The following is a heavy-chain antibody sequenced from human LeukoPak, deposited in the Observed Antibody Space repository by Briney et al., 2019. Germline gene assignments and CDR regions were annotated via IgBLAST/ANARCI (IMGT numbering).Heavy chain of an antibody. CDR3: AKDRDQRTQFYYYYYGMDA. D-gene: IGHD2-2*01. J-gene: IGHJ6*02. CDR1: GFTFSSYA. Sequence: PGGSLRLSCAASGFTFSSYAMSWVRQAPGKGLEWVSAISGSGDSTNYADSVKGRFTISRDNSKNTLYLQMNSLRVEDTAVYYCAKDRDQRTQFYYYYYGMDAWGQGTTVTVSS. CDR2: ISGSGDST. V-gene: IGHV3-23*01.